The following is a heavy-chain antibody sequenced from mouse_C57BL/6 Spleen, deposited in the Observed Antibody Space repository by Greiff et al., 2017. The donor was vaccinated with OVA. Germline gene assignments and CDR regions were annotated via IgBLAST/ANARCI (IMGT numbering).Heavy chain of an antibody. V-gene: IGHV3-6*01. CDR3: ARGGVNYDAMDY. D-gene: IGHD2-5*01. J-gene: IGHJ4*01. Sequence: EVQLVESGPGLVKPSQSLSLTCSVTGYSITSGYYWNWIRQFPGNKLEWMGYISYDGGTNYNPSLKNQISITRDTSKNQFFLKLKSVTTEDTATYYCARGGVNYDAMDYWGQGTSVTVSS. CDR1: GYSITSGYY. CDR2: ISYDGGT.